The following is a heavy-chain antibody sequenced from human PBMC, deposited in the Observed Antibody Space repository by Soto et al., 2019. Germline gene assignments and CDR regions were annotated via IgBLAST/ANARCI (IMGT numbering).Heavy chain of an antibody. V-gene: IGHV1-8*01. J-gene: IGHJ6*02. CDR3: ARERGYSYGGTDYYYYYGIDV. Sequence: ASVKVSCKASGYTFTSYDINWVRQATGQGLEWMGWMSPNSGNTGYTQKFQGRVTMTTNTSINTAYMELSSLRSEDTAVYYCARERGYSYGGTDYYYYYGIDVRGQGTTVTVSS. CDR1: GYTFTSYD. D-gene: IGHD5-18*01. CDR2: MSPNSGNT.